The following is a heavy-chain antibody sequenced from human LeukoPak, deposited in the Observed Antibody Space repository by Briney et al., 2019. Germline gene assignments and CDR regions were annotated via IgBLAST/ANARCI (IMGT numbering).Heavy chain of an antibody. V-gene: IGHV4-30-2*01. J-gene: IGHJ6*02. CDR1: GGSISSGGYS. CDR2: IYHSGST. CDR3: ARALSTSRGMDV. D-gene: IGHD2-2*01. Sequence: PSETLSLTCAVSGGSISSGGYSWSWIRQPPGKGLEWIGYIYHSGSTYYNPPLKSRVTISVDRSKNQFSLKLSSVTAADTAVYYCARALSTSRGMDVWGQGTTVTVSS.